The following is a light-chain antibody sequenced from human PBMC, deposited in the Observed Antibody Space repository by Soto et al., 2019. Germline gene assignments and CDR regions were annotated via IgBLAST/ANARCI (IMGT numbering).Light chain of an antibody. Sequence: QSVLTQPPSASGTPGQRVTISCSGSSSNIGSNTVNWYQQLPGTAPKLLIYNNNQRPSGVPARFSGSKSGTSAALAISGLQSEYEADYYCAAWDDSLNGRVCGTGTKLTVL. CDR2: NNN. J-gene: IGLJ1*01. CDR1: SSNIGSNT. V-gene: IGLV1-44*01. CDR3: AAWDDSLNGRV.